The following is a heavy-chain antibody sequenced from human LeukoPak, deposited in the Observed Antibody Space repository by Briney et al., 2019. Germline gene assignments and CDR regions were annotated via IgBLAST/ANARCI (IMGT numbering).Heavy chain of an antibody. J-gene: IGHJ4*02. CDR1: GFTFSSYS. CDR3: ARATDGDYVPY. Sequence: GGSLRLSCAASGFTFSSYSMNWVRQAPGKGLEWGSYISGSSSTIYYADSVKGRFTISRDNGKDTLYLQMNSLRAEDTAVYYCARATDGDYVPYWGQGTLVTVSS. D-gene: IGHD4-17*01. V-gene: IGHV3-48*01. CDR2: ISGSSSTI.